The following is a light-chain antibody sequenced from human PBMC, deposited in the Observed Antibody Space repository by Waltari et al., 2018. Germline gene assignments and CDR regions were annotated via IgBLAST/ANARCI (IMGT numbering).Light chain of an antibody. CDR3: CSYAGSYTFV. CDR1: SSYVGNYNF. Sequence: QSALPQPRSVSGSPGQSVTIPCSGTSSYVGNYNFVSWYQQHPGNAPKLLIYDVVKRPSGVPDRFSGSKSGNTASLTISGLQTEDEADYYCCSYAGSYTFVFGGGTQLTVL. V-gene: IGLV2-11*01. CDR2: DVV. J-gene: IGLJ7*01.